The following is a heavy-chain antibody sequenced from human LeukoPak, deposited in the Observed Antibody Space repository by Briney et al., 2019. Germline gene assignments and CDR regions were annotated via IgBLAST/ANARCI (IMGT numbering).Heavy chain of an antibody. CDR2: IQQHGSEK. D-gene: IGHD6-13*01. Sequence: GGSLRLSCAASGFILSSYWMTWVRQAPGKGLEWVANIQQHGSEKNYVDSVRGRFTISRDNAKKSLYLQMNSLRAEDTAVYYCVRASEQFDYWGQGTLVTVSS. V-gene: IGHV3-7*01. CDR3: VRASEQFDY. CDR1: GFILSSYW. J-gene: IGHJ4*02.